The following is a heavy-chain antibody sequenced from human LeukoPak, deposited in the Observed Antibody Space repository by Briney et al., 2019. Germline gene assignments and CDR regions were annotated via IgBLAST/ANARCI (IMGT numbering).Heavy chain of an antibody. D-gene: IGHD6-13*01. CDR2: IKQDGSEK. V-gene: IGHV3-7*01. CDR3: ARDVAAGTIFWFDP. J-gene: IGHJ5*02. Sequence: GGSLRLSCAASGFTFSSYWMSWVRQAPGKGLEWVANIKQDGSEKYYVDSVKGRFTISRDNAKNSLYLQMNSLRAEDTAVYYCARDVAAGTIFWFDPWGQGTLVTVSS. CDR1: GFTFSSYW.